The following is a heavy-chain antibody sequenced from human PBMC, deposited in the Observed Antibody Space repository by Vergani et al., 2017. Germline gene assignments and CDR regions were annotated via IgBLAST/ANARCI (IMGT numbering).Heavy chain of an antibody. V-gene: IGHV1-46*03. CDR2: INPSDGHT. CDR1: GYTFSNYY. CDR3: ARGDYGILTGYRY. J-gene: IGHJ4*02. Sequence: QVQVVQSGAAVKKSGASVKVSCKPSGYTFSNYYMHWVRQAPGQGLEWMGIINPSDGHTNYAQKFQGRVTMTRDTSTSTVYMELSSLRSEDTAIYYCARGDYGILTGYRYWGQGTLVTVSA. D-gene: IGHD3-9*01.